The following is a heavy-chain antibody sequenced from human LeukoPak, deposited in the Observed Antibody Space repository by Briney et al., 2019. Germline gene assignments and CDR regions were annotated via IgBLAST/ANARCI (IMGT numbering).Heavy chain of an antibody. J-gene: IGHJ4*02. V-gene: IGHV3-48*01. CDR2: IRSSGSSI. D-gene: IGHD2-15*01. Sequence: GGSLRLSCAASGFTFTTYTMSWVRQAPGRGLEWVSYIRSSGSSIFYADSVKGRFTVSRDNAKNSLYLQMNSLRAEDTALYYCARDSGNGGSIDYWGQGTLVTVSS. CDR1: GFTFTTYT. CDR3: ARDSGNGGSIDY.